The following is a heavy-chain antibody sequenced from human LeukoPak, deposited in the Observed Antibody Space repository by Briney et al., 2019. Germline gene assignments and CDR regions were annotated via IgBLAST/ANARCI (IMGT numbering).Heavy chain of an antibody. CDR3: AKRGVVVRVFLVGFHKEAYYFDS. J-gene: IGHJ4*02. V-gene: IGHV3-23*01. CDR1: GITLSNYG. D-gene: IGHD3-16*02. CDR2: LSGSAGGT. Sequence: GGSLRLSCGVSGITLSNYGMSWVRQAPGKGLEWVAGLSGSAGGTNYADSVKGRFTISRDNSKTTLFLQMDRLRAEDTAVYFCAKRGVVVRVFLVGFHKEAYYFDSWGQGAQVTVFS.